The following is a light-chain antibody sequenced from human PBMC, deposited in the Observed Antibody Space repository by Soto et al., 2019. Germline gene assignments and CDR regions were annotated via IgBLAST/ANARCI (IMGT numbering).Light chain of an antibody. Sequence: QSALAQPASVSGSPGQSITISCTGTSSDIGSFNLVSWYQHHPGKAPKLMIFEVTKRPSGVSDRFSGSRSDNTASLTISGLQAEDEADYYCCSYAGSTTWVFGGGTKVTVL. CDR1: SSDIGSFNL. J-gene: IGLJ3*02. CDR3: CSYAGSTTWV. CDR2: EVT. V-gene: IGLV2-23*02.